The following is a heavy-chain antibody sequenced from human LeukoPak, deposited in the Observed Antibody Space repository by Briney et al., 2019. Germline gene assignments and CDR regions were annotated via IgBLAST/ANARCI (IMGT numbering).Heavy chain of an antibody. J-gene: IGHJ4*02. Sequence: SGPALVKPTQTLTLTCTFSGFSLIADTMCVNWIRQPPGKALEWLARTDWDNDEHYITSLRTRLTMSKDTSKNQVVLTMTNMDPVDTATYYCARTPIASSGRDYFDYWGQGTLVTVSS. D-gene: IGHD6-13*01. CDR3: ARTPIASSGRDYFDY. CDR2: TDWDNDE. CDR1: GFSLIADTMC. V-gene: IGHV2-70*11.